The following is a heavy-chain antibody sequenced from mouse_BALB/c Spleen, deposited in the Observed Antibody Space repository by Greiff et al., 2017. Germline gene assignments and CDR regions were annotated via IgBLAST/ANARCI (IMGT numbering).Heavy chain of an antibody. Sequence: DVMLVESGGGLVKPGGSLKLSCAASGFTFSSYAMSWVRQTPEKRLEWVASISSGGSTYYSDSVKGRFTISRDNARNILYLQMSSLRSEDTAMYYCARGNYYLDYWGQGTTLTVSS. J-gene: IGHJ2*01. CDR2: ISSGGST. CDR1: GFTFSSYA. CDR3: ARGNYYLDY. V-gene: IGHV5-6-5*01.